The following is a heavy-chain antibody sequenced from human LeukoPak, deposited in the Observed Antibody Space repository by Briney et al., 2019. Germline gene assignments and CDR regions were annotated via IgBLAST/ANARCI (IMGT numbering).Heavy chain of an antibody. CDR2: INPNSGGT. Sequence: ASVKVSCKASGYTFTGYYMHWVRQAPGQGLEWMGWINPNSGGTNYEQNFQGRVTMTRDTSISTAYMELSSLRSDDTAVYYCARSTNWFLYFDLWGRGTLVTVSS. J-gene: IGHJ2*01. V-gene: IGHV1-2*02. CDR1: GYTFTGYY. D-gene: IGHD6-13*01. CDR3: ARSTNWFLYFDL.